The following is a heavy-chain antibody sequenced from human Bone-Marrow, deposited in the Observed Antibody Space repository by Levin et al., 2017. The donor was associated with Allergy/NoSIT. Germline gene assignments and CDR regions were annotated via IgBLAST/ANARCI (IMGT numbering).Heavy chain of an antibody. Sequence: GGPRLSCAASRFTFTSDAMSCFRPTPGKGPAWVSSISASGGDTCYTDSVKGRFTVSKDNSTRTLSLQLDGLRAEESAMSYCVDHSGSSYGTSDVWGQGTLVTVSS. J-gene: IGHJ4*02. D-gene: IGHD4-23*01. CDR3: VDHSGSSYGTSDV. CDR1: RFTFTSDA. V-gene: IGHV3-23*01. CDR2: ISASGGDT.